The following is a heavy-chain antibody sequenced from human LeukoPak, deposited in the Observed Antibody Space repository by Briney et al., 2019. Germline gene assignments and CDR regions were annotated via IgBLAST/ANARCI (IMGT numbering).Heavy chain of an antibody. Sequence: PGRSLRLSCAASGFTFDDYAMHWVRQAPGKGLDWVSGISWNSGSIGYADSVKGRFTISRDNANNSLYLQMNSLRAEDTALYYCAKDIGSGWHYYYGMDVWGQGTTVTVSS. CDR3: AKDIGSGWHYYYGMDV. CDR2: ISWNSGSI. CDR1: GFTFDDYA. D-gene: IGHD6-19*01. J-gene: IGHJ6*02. V-gene: IGHV3-9*01.